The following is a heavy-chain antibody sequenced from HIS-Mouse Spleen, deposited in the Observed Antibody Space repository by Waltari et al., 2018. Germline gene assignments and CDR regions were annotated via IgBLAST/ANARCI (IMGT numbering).Heavy chain of an antibody. V-gene: IGHV4-39*07. Sequence: QLQLQESGPGLVKPSETLSLTCTVSGGSISSSSYYWGRFRPPQGKGLEWIGSIYYSGSTYYNPSLKSRVTISVDTSKNQFSLKLSSVTAADTAVYYCAREIPYSSSWYDWYFDLWGRGTLVTVSS. J-gene: IGHJ2*01. CDR3: AREIPYSSSWYDWYFDL. CDR2: IYYSGST. D-gene: IGHD6-13*01. CDR1: GGSISSSSYY.